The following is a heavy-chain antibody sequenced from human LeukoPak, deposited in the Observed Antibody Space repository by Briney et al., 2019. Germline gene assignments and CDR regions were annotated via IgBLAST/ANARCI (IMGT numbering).Heavy chain of an antibody. Sequence: ASVKVSCKASGGTFSSSAISWVRQAPGQGLEWMGIINPSGGSTSYAQKFQGRVTMTRDMSTSTVYMELSSLRSEDTAVYYCARDSGTTGEVKFDPWGQGTLVTVSS. CDR3: ARDSGTTGEVKFDP. V-gene: IGHV1-46*01. J-gene: IGHJ5*02. CDR2: INPSGGST. D-gene: IGHD3-10*01. CDR1: GGTFSSSA.